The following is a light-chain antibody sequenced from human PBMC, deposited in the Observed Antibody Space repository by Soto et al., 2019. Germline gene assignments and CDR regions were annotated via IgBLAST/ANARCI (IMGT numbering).Light chain of an antibody. J-gene: IGLJ1*01. CDR2: DNN. CDR3: GTWDSSLSAYV. Sequence: QSVLTQPPSVSVAPGQKVTISCSGSSSNIGKNSVSWYQQFPGTAPKLLIYDNNKQPSGIPDRFSGSKSGTSATLGITGLQTGDEADYYCGTWDSSLSAYVFGTGTKV. CDR1: SSNIGKNS. V-gene: IGLV1-51*01.